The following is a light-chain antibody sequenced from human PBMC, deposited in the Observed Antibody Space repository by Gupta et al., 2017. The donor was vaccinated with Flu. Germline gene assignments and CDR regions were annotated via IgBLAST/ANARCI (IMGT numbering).Light chain of an antibody. CDR2: EVS. V-gene: IGLV2-18*02. CDR1: SSDVGTYNR. CDR3: SSYTSSYTFV. J-gene: IGLJ1*01. Sequence: QSALTQPPSVSASPGQSVTISCTGTSSDVGTYNRVSWYQQSPGTAPKLMIYEVSNRPSGVPDRFSGSKSGNTASLTISGLQGEDEADYYCSSYTSSYTFVVGTGTKVTVL.